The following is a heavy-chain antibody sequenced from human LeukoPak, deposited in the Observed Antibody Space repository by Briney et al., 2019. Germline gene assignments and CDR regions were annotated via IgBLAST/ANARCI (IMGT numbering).Heavy chain of an antibody. CDR2: ISAYNGNT. J-gene: IGHJ4*02. D-gene: IGHD6-13*01. V-gene: IGHV1-18*01. Sequence: ASVKVSCKASGYTFTSYGISWVRQAPGQGLEWLGWISAYNGNTNHAEKLQDRVTMTTDTSTSTAYMELRSLSSDDTAVYYCARSGVQTANSWYIYCGQGTLVTVSS. CDR1: GYTFTSYG. CDR3: ARSGVQTANSWYIY.